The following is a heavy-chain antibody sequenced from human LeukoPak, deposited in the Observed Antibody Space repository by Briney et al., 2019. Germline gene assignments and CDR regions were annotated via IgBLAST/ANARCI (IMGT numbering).Heavy chain of an antibody. CDR1: GYTFTLYY. CDR3: AREESGGYFDY. CDR2: INPSGTNT. Sequence: ASVKDSCKASGYTFTLYYMLLVRQAPGQGLEWMGLINPSGTNTNYAQKFRGRVTMTRDTSTSTVYMDLSSLRSEDTAMYFCAREESGGYFDYWGQGTLVTVSS. V-gene: IGHV1-46*01. J-gene: IGHJ4*02. D-gene: IGHD2-8*02.